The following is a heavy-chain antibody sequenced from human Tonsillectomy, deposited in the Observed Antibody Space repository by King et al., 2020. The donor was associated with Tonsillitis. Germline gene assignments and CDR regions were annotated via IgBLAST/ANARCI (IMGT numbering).Heavy chain of an antibody. CDR3: AKALASRVVGAIYAFDI. CDR1: GFTFNTYA. CDR2: ISYDGSNE. J-gene: IGHJ3*02. Sequence: VQLVESGGGVVQPGTSLRLSCAASGFTFNTYAMHWVRQAPGKGLEWVAVISYDGSNEYYGDSVKGRFTISRDNSRNTLYLQMHSLRAEDTAVYYCAKALASRVVGAIYAFDIWGQGTMVTVSS. V-gene: IGHV3-30*18. D-gene: IGHD2-2*01.